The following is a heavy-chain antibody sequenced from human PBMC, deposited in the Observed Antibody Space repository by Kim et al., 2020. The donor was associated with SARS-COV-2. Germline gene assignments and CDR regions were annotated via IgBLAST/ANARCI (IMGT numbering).Heavy chain of an antibody. Sequence: ASVKVSCNASGSTFSSYELHWVRLAPGQGFEWMGWIKTNTGTPTHAQGFTGRFVFSLDPSATAAYLQITDLKPEDTAVYFCASGAYYESVYWGQGTLVAVSS. D-gene: IGHD3-22*01. CDR1: GSTFSSYE. V-gene: IGHV7-4-1*02. CDR3: ASGAYYESVY. J-gene: IGHJ4*02. CDR2: IKTNTGTP.